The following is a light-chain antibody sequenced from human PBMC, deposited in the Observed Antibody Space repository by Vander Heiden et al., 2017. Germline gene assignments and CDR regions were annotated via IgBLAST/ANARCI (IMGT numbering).Light chain of an antibody. J-gene: IGKJ1*01. Sequence: DIQMTQSPSSLTASVGDRVTITCRASQSIGIYLNWYQQKPGKAPNLLIYTASSLQSGVPSRFSGSGSGTDFTLTISSLQPEDFATYYCQQCYITPGMFGQETKVEVK. CDR1: QSIGIY. CDR2: TAS. V-gene: IGKV1-39*01. CDR3: QQCYITPGM.